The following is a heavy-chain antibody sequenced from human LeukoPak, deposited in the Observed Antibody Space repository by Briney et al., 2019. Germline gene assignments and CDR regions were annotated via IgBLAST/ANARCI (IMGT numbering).Heavy chain of an antibody. D-gene: IGHD2-2*01. CDR1: GYTFIIYN. CDR2: MNPNSGDT. Sequence: ASVKVSCKASGYTFIIYNIHWVRQAPGQGLEWMGWMNPNSGDTNNAQKFQGRITMTRDTSISTAYMELSSLRFDDTAVYYCARGVGSSRFDHWGQGTLVTVSS. CDR3: ARGVGSSRFDH. V-gene: IGHV1-2*02. J-gene: IGHJ4*02.